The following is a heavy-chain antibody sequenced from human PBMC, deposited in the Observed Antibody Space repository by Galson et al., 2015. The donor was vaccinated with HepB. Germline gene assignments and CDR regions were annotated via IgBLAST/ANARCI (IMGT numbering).Heavy chain of an antibody. V-gene: IGHV3-72*01. Sequence: SLRLSCAASGFTFSDHYMDWVRQAAGKGLEWVGRTRNRANSYTTEYAASVKGRFTISRDESKDSLYLQMNSLKIEDTAVYYCARIGRGTLDFDYWGQGTLVTVSS. CDR1: GFTFSDHY. D-gene: IGHD3-16*01. CDR3: ARIGRGTLDFDY. CDR2: TRNRANSYTT. J-gene: IGHJ4*02.